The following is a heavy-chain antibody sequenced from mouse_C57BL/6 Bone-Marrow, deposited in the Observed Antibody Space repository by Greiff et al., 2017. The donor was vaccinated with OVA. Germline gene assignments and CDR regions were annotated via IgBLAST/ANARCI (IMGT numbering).Heavy chain of an antibody. V-gene: IGHV12-3*01. CDR1: GFPITSGYY. Sequence: VQRVESGPGLVKPSQSLFLTCSLTGFPITSGYYWIWIRQSPGNPLEWMGYITHSGETFYNPSLQSPISITRETSKNQFFLQLNSVTTEDTAMYYCAGDRRGFRYFDVWGTGTTVTVSS. J-gene: IGHJ1*03. CDR2: ITHSGET. CDR3: AGDRRGFRYFDV.